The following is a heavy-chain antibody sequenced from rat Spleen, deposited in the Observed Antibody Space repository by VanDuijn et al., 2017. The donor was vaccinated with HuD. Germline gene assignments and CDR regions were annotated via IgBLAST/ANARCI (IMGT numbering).Heavy chain of an antibody. Sequence: EVQLVESGGGLVQPGRSLKLSCAASGFTFSDYYMACVRQAPKKGLEWVASITYEGSSTYHGDSVKGRFTISRDNTKSTLYLQMNSLRSEDTATYYCARHSSTYYVMDAWGQGASVTVSS. CDR2: ITYEGSST. D-gene: IGHD1-2*01. CDR1: GFTFSDYY. J-gene: IGHJ4*01. CDR3: ARHSSTYYVMDA. V-gene: IGHV5-22*01.